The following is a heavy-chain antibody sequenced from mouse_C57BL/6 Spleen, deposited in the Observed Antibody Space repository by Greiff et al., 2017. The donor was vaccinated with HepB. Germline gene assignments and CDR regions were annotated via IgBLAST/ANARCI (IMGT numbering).Heavy chain of an antibody. CDR2: ISSGSSTI. D-gene: IGHD4-1*01. Sequence: EVKVEESGGGLVKPGGSLKLSCAASGFTFSDYGMHWVRQAPEKGLEWVAYISSGSSTIYYADTVKGRFTISRDNAKNTLFLQMTSLRSEDTAMYYCATGTEAMDYWGQGTSVTVSS. V-gene: IGHV5-17*01. J-gene: IGHJ4*01. CDR1: GFTFSDYG. CDR3: ATGTEAMDY.